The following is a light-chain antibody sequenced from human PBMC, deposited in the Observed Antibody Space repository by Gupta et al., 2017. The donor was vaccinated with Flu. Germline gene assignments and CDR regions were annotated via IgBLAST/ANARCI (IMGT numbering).Light chain of an antibody. CDR2: GNS. CDR1: SSHIGAFVD. J-gene: IGLJ3*02. V-gene: IGLV1-40*01. Sequence: QSVLTQPPSVSGAPGQRVTISCPGSSSHIGAFVDIHWYQQSPGTAPKPLSSGNSNRHPGVPDRFTGSKSGNSASLAITGVQPEDEAVYYCQADDDTQSAYDNTQSASEVVFGGGIKVTVL. CDR3: QADDDTQSAYDNTQSASEVV.